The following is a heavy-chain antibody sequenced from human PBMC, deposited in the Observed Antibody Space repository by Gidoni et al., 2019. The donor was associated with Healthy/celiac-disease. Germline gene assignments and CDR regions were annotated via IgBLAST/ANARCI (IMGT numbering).Heavy chain of an antibody. V-gene: IGHV4-30-4*01. CDR3: ARHGGRALYWYFDL. CDR1: GGSLSRGDYY. CDR2: IYYSGST. D-gene: IGHD2-15*01. Sequence: QVQLQESGPGLVTPSQTLSLTCTVSGGSLSRGDYYWSWIRQPPGKGLEWIGYIYYSGSTYYNPSLKSRVTRSVDTSKNQFSLKRSAVTAEDTAVYYWARHGGRALYWYFDLWGRGTLVTVSS. J-gene: IGHJ2*01.